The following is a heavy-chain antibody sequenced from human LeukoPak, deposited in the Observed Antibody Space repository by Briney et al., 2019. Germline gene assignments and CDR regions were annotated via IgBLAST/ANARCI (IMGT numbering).Heavy chain of an antibody. CDR1: GGSMSSYY. D-gene: IGHD2-15*01. V-gene: IGHV4-59*01. J-gene: IGHJ6*02. CDR3: ARGWPDYYSMDI. Sequence: SETLSLTCTVSGGSMSSYYWSWIRKPPGKGLEWIGYIYYSGTTSYNPSLKGRVTLSIDTSNNHFALKVRSVTAGDTAMYYCARGWPDYYSMDIWGPGTTVTVSS. CDR2: IYYSGTT.